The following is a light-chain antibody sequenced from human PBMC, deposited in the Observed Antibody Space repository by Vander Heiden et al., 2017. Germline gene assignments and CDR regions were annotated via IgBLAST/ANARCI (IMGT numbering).Light chain of an antibody. Sequence: DIQMTQYPSTLSASVGDRVTITCRASQNIGTWVAWYQQKSGKAPKVLIYQASTLESGVPSRFNGSGSGTEFTLTIDSLQPDDFAIYYCQQYDSYFRTFGQGTKVDIK. CDR3: QQYDSYFRT. V-gene: IGKV1-5*03. J-gene: IGKJ1*01. CDR2: QAS. CDR1: QNIGTW.